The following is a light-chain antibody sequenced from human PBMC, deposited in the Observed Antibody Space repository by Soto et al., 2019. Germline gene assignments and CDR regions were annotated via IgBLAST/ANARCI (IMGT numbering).Light chain of an antibody. V-gene: IGKV3-20*01. CDR3: QQYGSSPPRT. CDR1: QSVSNDF. CDR2: GAS. Sequence: EIVSTQSPGILSLSPGERATLSCRASQSVSNDFLAWNQQKPGQAPRLLIYGASTRATDVPDRFSGSGSGADFTLSISRLEPEDFAVYYCQQYGSSPPRTFGQGTKVEMK. J-gene: IGKJ1*01.